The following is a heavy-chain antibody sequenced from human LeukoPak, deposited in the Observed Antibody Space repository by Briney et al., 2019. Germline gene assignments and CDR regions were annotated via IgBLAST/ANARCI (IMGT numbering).Heavy chain of an antibody. CDR2: ISYDGSNK. V-gene: IGHV3-30*19. D-gene: IGHD3-9*01. Sequence: GGSLRLSCAASGFTFSSYGIHWVRQAPGKGLEWVAVISYDGSNKYYADSVKGRFTISRDNAKNTLYLQMNSLRPEDTAVYYCARGRAYYDILMYGPFDYWGQGTLVTVSS. J-gene: IGHJ4*02. CDR1: GFTFSSYG. CDR3: ARGRAYYDILMYGPFDY.